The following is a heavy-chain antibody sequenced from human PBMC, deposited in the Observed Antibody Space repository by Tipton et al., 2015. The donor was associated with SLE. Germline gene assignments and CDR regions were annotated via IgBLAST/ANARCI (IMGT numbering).Heavy chain of an antibody. Sequence: SLRLSCAASGFTFSSYGMHWVRQAPGKGLEWVAFIRYDGSNKYYADSVKGRFTISRDNAKNSLYLQMNSLRDEDTAVYYCAAEGYWGQGTLVTVSS. CDR2: IRYDGSNK. J-gene: IGHJ4*02. CDR1: GFTFSSYG. V-gene: IGHV3-30*02. CDR3: AAEGY.